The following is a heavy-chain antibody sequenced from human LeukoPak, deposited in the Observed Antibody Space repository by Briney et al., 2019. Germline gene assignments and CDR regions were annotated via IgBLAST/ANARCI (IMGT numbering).Heavy chain of an antibody. CDR2: IYSTGST. D-gene: IGHD6-13*01. Sequence: PSETLSLTCTVPGGSISSYYWSWIRQPAGKGLEWIGRIYSTGSTNYNPSLESRVTMSVDTSKNQFSLRLRSVTAADTAVYYCARQIASAGTAGFDFWGQGALVTVSS. CDR1: GGSISSYY. V-gene: IGHV4-4*07. CDR3: ARQIASAGTAGFDF. J-gene: IGHJ4*02.